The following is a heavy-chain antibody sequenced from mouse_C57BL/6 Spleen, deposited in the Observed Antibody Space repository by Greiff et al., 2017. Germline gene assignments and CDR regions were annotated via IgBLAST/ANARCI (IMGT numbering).Heavy chain of an antibody. Sequence: EVMLVESGGGLVKPGGSLKLSCAASGFTFSSYAMSWVRQTPEKRLEWVATISDGGSYTYYPDNVKGRFTISRDNAKNNLYLQMSHLKSEDTAMYYCAREGPLYYFDYWGQGTTLTVSS. J-gene: IGHJ2*01. CDR3: AREGPLYYFDY. CDR1: GFTFSSYA. V-gene: IGHV5-4*01. CDR2: ISDGGSYT.